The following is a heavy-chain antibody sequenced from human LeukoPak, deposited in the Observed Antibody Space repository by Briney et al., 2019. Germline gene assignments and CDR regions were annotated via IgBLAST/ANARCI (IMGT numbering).Heavy chain of an antibody. V-gene: IGHV3-15*01. Sequence: GGSLRLSCAASGFTFSNAWMSWVRRAPGKGLEWVGRIKSKTDGGTTDYAAPVKGRFTISRDDSKNTLYLQMNSLKTEDTAVYYCTTEITMVRGVIRDAFDIWGQGTMVTVSS. CDR1: GFTFSNAW. J-gene: IGHJ3*02. CDR3: TTEITMVRGVIRDAFDI. D-gene: IGHD3-10*01. CDR2: IKSKTDGGTT.